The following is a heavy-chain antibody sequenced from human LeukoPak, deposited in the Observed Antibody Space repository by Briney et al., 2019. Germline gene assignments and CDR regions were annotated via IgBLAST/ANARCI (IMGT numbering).Heavy chain of an antibody. J-gene: IGHJ3*02. V-gene: IGHV1-2*02. CDR2: INPNSGGT. CDR3: ARDRYYYDSTGAFDI. CDR1: GYTFTGCY. Sequence: GASVKVSCKASGYTFTGCYMHWVRQAPGQGLEWMGWINPNSGGTNYAQKFQGRVTMTRDTSISTAYMELSRLRSDDTAVYYCARDRYYYDSTGAFDIWGQGTMVTVSS. D-gene: IGHD3-22*01.